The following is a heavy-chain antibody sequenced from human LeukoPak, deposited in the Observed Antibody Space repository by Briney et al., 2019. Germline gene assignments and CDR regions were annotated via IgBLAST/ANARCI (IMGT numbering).Heavy chain of an antibody. D-gene: IGHD3-3*01. CDR2: INPSGGST. CDR3: ARITIHRGTRFTFDP. Sequence: GASVKVSCKASGYTFTSYYMHWVRQAPGQGLEWMGIINPSGGSTSYAQKFQGRVTMTRDTSMSTVYMELSRLRSDDTAVYYCARITIHRGTRFTFDPWGQGTLVTVSS. V-gene: IGHV1-46*01. J-gene: IGHJ5*02. CDR1: GYTFTSYY.